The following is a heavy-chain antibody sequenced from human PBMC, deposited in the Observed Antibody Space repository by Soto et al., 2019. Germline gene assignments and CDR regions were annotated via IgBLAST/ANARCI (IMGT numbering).Heavy chain of an antibody. CDR1: GYTLTELS. CDR3: ATLPSYSSGWYSVYFDY. J-gene: IGHJ4*02. V-gene: IGHV1-24*01. D-gene: IGHD6-19*01. CDR2: FDPEDGET. Sequence: ASVKVSCKVSGYTLTELSMHWVRQAPGKGFEWMGGFDPEDGETIYAQKFQGRVTMTEDTSTDTAYMALISLRSEDTAVYFCATLPSYSSGWYSVYFDYWGQGTLVTVSS.